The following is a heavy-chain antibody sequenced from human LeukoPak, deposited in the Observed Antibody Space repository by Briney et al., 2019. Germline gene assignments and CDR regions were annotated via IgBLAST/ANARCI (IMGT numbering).Heavy chain of an antibody. CDR3: ARDSALDYCDSGGYMYDY. J-gene: IGHJ4*02. V-gene: IGHV3-33*01. D-gene: IGHD3-22*01. Sequence: GGSLRLSCAASGFTFSSYGMHWVRQAPGKGLEWVAVIWYDGSNKYYADSVKGRFTISRDNSKNTLYLQMNSLRAEDTAVYYCARDSALDYCDSGGYMYDYWGQGTLVTVSS. CDR1: GFTFSSYG. CDR2: IWYDGSNK.